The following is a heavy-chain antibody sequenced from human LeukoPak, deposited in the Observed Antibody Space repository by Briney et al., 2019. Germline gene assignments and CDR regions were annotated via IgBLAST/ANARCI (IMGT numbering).Heavy chain of an antibody. CDR1: GGSISGYY. J-gene: IGHJ4*02. CDR3: ARENGDYYY. D-gene: IGHD4-17*01. Sequence: PSETLSLTCTVSGGSISGYYWNWIRQPAGKGLEWIGRIYISSVTNYNPSLKSRVTMTVDTSKNQFSLKLTSVTAADTAVYYCARENGDYYYWGQGTLVTLSS. CDR2: IYISSVT. V-gene: IGHV4-4*07.